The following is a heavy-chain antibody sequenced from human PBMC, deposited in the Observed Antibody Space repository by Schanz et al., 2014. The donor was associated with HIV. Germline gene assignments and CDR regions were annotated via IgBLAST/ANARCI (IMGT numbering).Heavy chain of an antibody. CDR2: SSHDGSVK. J-gene: IGHJ4*02. CDR1: GFIFSNYG. CDR3: AKASESIFGVEGLDF. V-gene: IGHV3-30*18. D-gene: IGHD3-3*01. Sequence: QVHLVESGGGVVQPGRSLRLSCVGSGFIFSNYGIHWVRQAPGKGLEWVAGSSHDGSVKFYGDSVKGRFTISRDTFKNTVYLQMNSLRSEDTAVYYCAKASESIFGVEGLDFWGQGTLVIVSS.